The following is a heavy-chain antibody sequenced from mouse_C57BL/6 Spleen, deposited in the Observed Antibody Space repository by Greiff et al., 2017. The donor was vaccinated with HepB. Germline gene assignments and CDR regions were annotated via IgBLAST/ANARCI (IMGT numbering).Heavy chain of an antibody. CDR1: GFTFSDYG. CDR3: ARHDDDYGGAY. J-gene: IGHJ3*01. CDR2: ISNLAYSI. D-gene: IGHD2-4*01. V-gene: IGHV5-15*01. Sequence: EVQVVESGGGLVQPGGSLKLSCAASGFTFSDYGMAWVRQAPRKGPEWVAFISNLAYSIYYADTVTGRFTISRENAKNTLYLEMSSLRSEDTAMYYCARHDDDYGGAYWGQVTLVTVSA.